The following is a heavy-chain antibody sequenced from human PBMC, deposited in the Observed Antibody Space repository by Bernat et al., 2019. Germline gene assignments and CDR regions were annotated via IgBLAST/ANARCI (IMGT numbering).Heavy chain of an antibody. CDR2: ISYDGSNK. D-gene: IGHD3-3*01. V-gene: IGHV3-30*03. CDR1: GFTFSSYG. CDR3: AAPALFLEWSADAFDI. J-gene: IGHJ3*02. Sequence: QVQLVESGGGVVQPGRSLRLSCAASGFTFSSYGMHWVRQAPGKGLEWVAVISYDGSNKYYADSVKGRFTISRDNSKNTLYLQMNSLRAEDTAVYYCAAPALFLEWSADAFDIWGQGTMVTVSS.